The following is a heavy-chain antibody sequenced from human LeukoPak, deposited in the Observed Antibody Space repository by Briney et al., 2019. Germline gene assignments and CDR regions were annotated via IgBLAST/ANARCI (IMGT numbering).Heavy chain of an antibody. CDR1: GASTSLHY. D-gene: IGHD1-26*01. Sequence: SETLSLTCSVSGASTSLHYWSWIRQSPGKGLEWIGNILSTGLTHYNPSLKSRVTISGDTSKNQFSLKLTSVTAADTAVNYCARSPDSYRHDYWGQGTLVIVSS. J-gene: IGHJ4*02. CDR3: ARSPDSYRHDY. V-gene: IGHV4-59*11. CDR2: ILSTGLT.